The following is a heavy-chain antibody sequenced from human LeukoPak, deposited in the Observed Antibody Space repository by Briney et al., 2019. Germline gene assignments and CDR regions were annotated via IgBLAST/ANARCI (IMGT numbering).Heavy chain of an antibody. CDR2: ISTSSRYI. CDR3: ARADCSGSTCYLRRSWFDP. D-gene: IGHD2-2*01. V-gene: IGHV3-21*01. CDR1: GFTFSSYA. Sequence: PGGSLRLSCAASGFTFSSYAMSWVRQAPGKGLGWVSSISTSSRYIYYRDSVKGRFTISRDDAKNSLYLQMNSLRVEDTAVYYCARADCSGSTCYLRRSWFDPWGQGTLVTVSS. J-gene: IGHJ5*02.